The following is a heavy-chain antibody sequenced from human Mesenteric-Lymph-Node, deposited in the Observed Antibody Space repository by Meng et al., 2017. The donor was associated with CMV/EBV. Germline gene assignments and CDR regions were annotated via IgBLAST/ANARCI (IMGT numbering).Heavy chain of an antibody. CDR2: ISGSGGST. CDR3: AKVVHGSGSYYRVVYYFDY. Sequence: FSSYAMSWVRQAPGKGLECVSAISGSGGSTYYADSVKGRFTISRDNSKNTLYLQMNSLRAEDTAVYYCAKVVHGSGSYYRVVYYFDYWGQGTLVTVSS. CDR1: FSSYA. D-gene: IGHD3-10*01. V-gene: IGHV3-23*01. J-gene: IGHJ4*02.